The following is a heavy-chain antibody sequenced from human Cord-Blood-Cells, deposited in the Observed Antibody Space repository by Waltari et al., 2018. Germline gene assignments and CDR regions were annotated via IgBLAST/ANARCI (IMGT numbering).Heavy chain of an antibody. CDR1: GGSISSSSYY. Sequence: QLQLQESGPGLVKPSETLSLTCTVSGGSISSSSYYWGWLRQPPGKGLEWIGSIYYSGSTYYNPSLKSRVTISVDTSKNQFSLKLSSVTAADTAVYYCATSPNWNYNHWGQGTLVTVSS. J-gene: IGHJ4*02. CDR3: ATSPNWNYNH. CDR2: IYYSGST. V-gene: IGHV4-39*01. D-gene: IGHD1-7*01.